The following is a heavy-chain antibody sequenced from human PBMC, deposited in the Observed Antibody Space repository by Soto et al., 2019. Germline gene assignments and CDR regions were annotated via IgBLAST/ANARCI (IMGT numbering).Heavy chain of an antibody. CDR1: GYSFTSYW. Sequence: LGESLKISCKGSGYSFTSYWISWVRQMPGKGLEWMGRIDPSDSYTNYSPSFQGHVTISADKSISTAYLQWSSLKASDTAMYYCARHAGGRYNWFDPWGQGTLVTV. V-gene: IGHV5-10-1*01. CDR2: IDPSDSYT. J-gene: IGHJ5*02. CDR3: ARHAGGRYNWFDP. D-gene: IGHD6-19*01.